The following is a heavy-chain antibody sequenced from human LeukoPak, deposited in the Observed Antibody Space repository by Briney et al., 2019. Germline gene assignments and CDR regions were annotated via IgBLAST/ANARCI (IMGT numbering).Heavy chain of an antibody. D-gene: IGHD2-2*02. Sequence: SVKVSCKASGGTFISYTISWVRQAPGQGREWMGRIIPILGIANYAKKCQGRVTITADKSTSTAYMALSSLRSEDTAVYYCARVYCSSTSCYREIDYWGQGTLVTVSS. J-gene: IGHJ4*02. CDR3: ARVYCSSTSCYREIDY. CDR2: IIPILGIA. CDR1: GGTFISYT. V-gene: IGHV1-69*10.